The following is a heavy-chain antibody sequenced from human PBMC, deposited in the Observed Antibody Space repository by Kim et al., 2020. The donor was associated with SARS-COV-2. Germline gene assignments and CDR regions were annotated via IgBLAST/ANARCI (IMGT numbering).Heavy chain of an antibody. V-gene: IGHV3-49*03. J-gene: IGHJ4*02. CDR1: GFTFGDYA. CDR2: IRSKAYGGTT. CDR3: TRDLTYSSSWYNIDY. Sequence: GGSLRLSCTASGFTFGDYAMSWFRQAPGKGLEWLGFIRSKAYGGTTEYAASVKGRFTISRDDSKSIAYLQMNSLKTEDTAVYYCTRDLTYSSSWYNIDYWGQGTLVTVSS. D-gene: IGHD6-13*01.